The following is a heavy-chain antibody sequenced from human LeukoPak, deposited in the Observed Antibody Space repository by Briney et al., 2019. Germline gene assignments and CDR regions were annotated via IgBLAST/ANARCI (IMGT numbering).Heavy chain of an antibody. CDR1: GFTVSSNY. Sequence: GGSLRLSCAASGFTVSSNYMTWVRQAPGKGLEWVSVIYSGGSTYYADSVKGRFTISRDNSKNTLYLQMNSLRAEDTAVYYCATQSRFGGASYDAFDIWGQGTMVTVSS. J-gene: IGHJ3*02. CDR2: IYSGGST. CDR3: ATQSRFGGASYDAFDI. D-gene: IGHD3-16*01. V-gene: IGHV3-66*01.